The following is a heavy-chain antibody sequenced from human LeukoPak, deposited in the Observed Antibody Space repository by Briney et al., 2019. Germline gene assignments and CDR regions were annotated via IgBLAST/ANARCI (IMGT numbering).Heavy chain of an antibody. Sequence: GGSLRLSCAASGFTFSSYAMHWVRQAPGKGLEWVAVISYDGSTKYYADSVKGRFTISRDNSKNTLYLQMNSLRAEDTAVYYCARDPGGIAAAGSLWGQGTLVTVSS. V-gene: IGHV3-30*01. CDR1: GFTFSSYA. CDR2: ISYDGSTK. J-gene: IGHJ4*02. D-gene: IGHD6-13*01. CDR3: ARDPGGIAAAGSL.